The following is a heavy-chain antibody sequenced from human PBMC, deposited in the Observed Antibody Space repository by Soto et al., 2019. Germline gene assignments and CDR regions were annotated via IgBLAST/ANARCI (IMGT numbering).Heavy chain of an antibody. Sequence: EVQLVESGGDLVKPGGSLRLSCTASGFTFYNTWMSWVRQAPGKGLEWVGRVKSKTDGGATDYTAPVKGRFTISRDDSQNTLYLQMNSLQTDDTAVYYCPTDRRSGYDPQFDFWGQGTLVTVSS. D-gene: IGHD5-12*01. CDR1: GFTFYNTW. V-gene: IGHV3-15*01. J-gene: IGHJ4*02. CDR3: PTDRRSGYDPQFDF. CDR2: VKSKTDGGAT.